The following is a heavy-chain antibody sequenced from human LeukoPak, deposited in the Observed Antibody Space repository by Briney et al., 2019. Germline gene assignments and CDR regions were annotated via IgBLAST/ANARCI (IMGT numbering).Heavy chain of an antibody. CDR2: INHSGST. CDR1: GGSFSGYY. CDR3: ARLKIAARPLGWFDP. Sequence: KTSETLSLTCAVYGGSFSGYYWSWIRQPPGKGLEWIGEINHSGSTNYNPSLKSRVTISVDTSKNQFSLKLSSVTAADTAVYYCARLKIAARPLGWFDPWGQGTLVTVSS. J-gene: IGHJ5*02. D-gene: IGHD6-6*01. V-gene: IGHV4-34*01.